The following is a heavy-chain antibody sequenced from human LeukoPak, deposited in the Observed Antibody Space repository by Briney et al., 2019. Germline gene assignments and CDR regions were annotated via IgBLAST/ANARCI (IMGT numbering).Heavy chain of an antibody. J-gene: IGHJ3*02. CDR1: GGSFSGYY. CDR3: ARETGGYYYDSSVVDGAFDI. CDR2: INHSGST. Sequence: SETLSLTCAVYGGSFSGYYWSWIRQPPGKGLEWIGEINHSGSTNYNPSLKSRVTISVDMSKNQFSPKLSSVTAADTAVYYCARETGGYYYDSSVVDGAFDIWGQGTMVTVSS. D-gene: IGHD3-22*01. V-gene: IGHV4-34*01.